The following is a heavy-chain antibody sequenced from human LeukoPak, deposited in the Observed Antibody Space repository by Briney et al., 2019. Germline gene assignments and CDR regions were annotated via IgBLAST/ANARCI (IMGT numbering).Heavy chain of an antibody. CDR3: ARVRGGILTGLRGLIDP. CDR1: GGSISSSNW. D-gene: IGHD3-9*01. V-gene: IGHV4-4*02. J-gene: IGHJ5*02. CDR2: IYHSGST. Sequence: SGTLSLTCAVSGGSISSSNWWSWVRQPPGKGLEWIGEIYHSGSTNYNPSLKSRVTISVDKSKNQFSLKLSSVTAADTAVYYCARVRGGILTGLRGLIDPWGQGTLVTVSS.